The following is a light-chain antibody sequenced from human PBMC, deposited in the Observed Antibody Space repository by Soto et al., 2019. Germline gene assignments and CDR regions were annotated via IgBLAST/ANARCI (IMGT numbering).Light chain of an antibody. CDR1: SSDVGDYNY. V-gene: IGLV2-14*03. Sequence: SVLTQPASVSGSPGQSITISCTGTSSDVGDYNYVSWYQHHPGKAPKLIIYDVTNRPSGVSKPFSGSKSGNTASLTISGLQPEDEADYYCSSYTTSNTRQIVFGTGTKVTVL. CDR2: DVT. J-gene: IGLJ1*01. CDR3: SSYTTSNTRQIV.